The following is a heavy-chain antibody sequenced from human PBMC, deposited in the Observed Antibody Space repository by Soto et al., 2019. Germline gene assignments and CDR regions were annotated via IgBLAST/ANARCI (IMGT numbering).Heavy chain of an antibody. CDR1: GYTFTSYG. Sequence: GASVKVSCKASGYTFTSYGISWVRQAPGQGLEWMGWISAYNGNTNYAQKLQGRVTMTTDTSTSTAYMELRSLRSDDTAVYYCARDLGPVIFGVGTGFDPWGQGTLVTAPQ. V-gene: IGHV1-18*01. CDR3: ARDLGPVIFGVGTGFDP. D-gene: IGHD3-3*01. J-gene: IGHJ5*02. CDR2: ISAYNGNT.